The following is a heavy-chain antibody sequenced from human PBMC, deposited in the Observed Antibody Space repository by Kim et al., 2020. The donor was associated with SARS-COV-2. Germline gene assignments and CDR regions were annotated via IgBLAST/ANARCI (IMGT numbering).Heavy chain of an antibody. V-gene: IGHV3-72*01. CDR2: IRYDVKSSTT. J-gene: IGHJ4*01. Sequence: GGSLRLSCAASGFIFSDHYMHWVRQAPGKGPVWVARIRYDVKSSTTAYAATGRGSFSLASDNYKDYLHLKMLSLKNAATDDCTCAIGRCGSWITDFDYWG. CDR3: AIGRCGSWITDFDY. CDR1: GFIFSDHY. D-gene: IGHD3-10*01.